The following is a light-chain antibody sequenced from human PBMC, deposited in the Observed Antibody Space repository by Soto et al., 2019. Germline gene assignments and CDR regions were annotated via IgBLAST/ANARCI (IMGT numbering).Light chain of an antibody. J-gene: IGLJ2*01. V-gene: IGLV7-46*01. Sequence: QAVVTQEPSLTVSPGGTVTLTCGSSTGAVTSGHYPYWFQQKPGQAPRTLIYDTSIKHSWTPARFSGSLLGGKAALTLSGAQPEDEAEYYCLRSYSGASVVFGGGTQLTVL. CDR3: LRSYSGASVV. CDR1: TGAVTSGHY. CDR2: DTS.